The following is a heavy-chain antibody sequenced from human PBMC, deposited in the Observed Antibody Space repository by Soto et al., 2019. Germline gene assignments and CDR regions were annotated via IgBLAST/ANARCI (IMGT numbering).Heavy chain of an antibody. J-gene: IGHJ4*02. CDR3: VRGEAV. V-gene: IGHV1-2*02. D-gene: IGHD1-26*01. CDR1: GYTFTDYY. CDR2: INTNNGGT. Sequence: ASVKVSCKASGYTFTDYYMHWVRQAPGQGLEWRGWINTNNGGTIYAPKFQGRVTMTRDTSISTAYMEMCSLRSDDTAVYYCVRGEAVWGQGTLVTVSS.